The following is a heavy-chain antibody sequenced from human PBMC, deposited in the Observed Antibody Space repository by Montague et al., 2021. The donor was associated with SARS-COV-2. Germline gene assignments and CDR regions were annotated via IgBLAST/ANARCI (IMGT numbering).Heavy chain of an antibody. Sequence: SETLSLTCAVHGGSFSGYYWSWIRQPPGKGLEWIGEINHSGSTNYNPSLKSRVSISVDTSKNQFSLKLSSVTAADTAVYYCARGAPTLTMRVVVFTGAGWYFDLWGRGTLVTVSS. CDR3: ARGAPTLTMRVVVFTGAGWYFDL. J-gene: IGHJ2*01. CDR2: INHSGST. V-gene: IGHV4-34*01. D-gene: IGHD3-22*01. CDR1: GGSFSGYY.